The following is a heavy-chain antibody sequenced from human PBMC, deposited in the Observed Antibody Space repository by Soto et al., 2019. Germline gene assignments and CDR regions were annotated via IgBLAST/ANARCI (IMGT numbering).Heavy chain of an antibody. Sequence: EVQLVESGGGLVQPGGSLRLSCAASGFTFSNYWMHWVRQAPGKGLVWVSRINSDGSSTSYADSVKGRFAISRDNARTTLYLQMNSLRPEDTDVYYCARDGFRGYDAGGWFDPWGQGTLVTVSS. CDR3: ARDGFRGYDAGGWFDP. D-gene: IGHD5-12*01. CDR2: INSDGSST. V-gene: IGHV3-74*01. CDR1: GFTFSNYW. J-gene: IGHJ5*02.